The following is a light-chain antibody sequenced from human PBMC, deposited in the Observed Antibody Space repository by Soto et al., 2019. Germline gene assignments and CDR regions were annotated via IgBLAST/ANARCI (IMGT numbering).Light chain of an antibody. V-gene: IGKV1-39*01. CDR3: QQSYSTPRT. CDR1: QGIGTY. CDR2: AAS. Sequence: IQLTQSPSSLSASVGDRVTISCRASQGIGTYLAWYQQKPGKAPKLLIYAASTLQSGVPSGFSASGSETHFTLTISSLQPEDIATYYCQQSYSTPRTFGQGTKVDIK. J-gene: IGKJ1*01.